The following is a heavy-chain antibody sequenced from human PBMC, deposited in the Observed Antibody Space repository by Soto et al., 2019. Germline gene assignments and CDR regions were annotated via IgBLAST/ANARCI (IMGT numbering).Heavy chain of an antibody. Sequence: SETLSLTCTVSGGSISSYYWSWIRQPPGKGLEWIGYIYYSGSTNYNPSLKSRVTISVDTSKNQFSLRLSSVTAADTAVYYCARLVIGDYDAFDIWGQGTMVTVSS. V-gene: IGHV4-59*08. D-gene: IGHD3-16*01. CDR1: GGSISSYY. CDR3: ARLVIGDYDAFDI. CDR2: IYYSGST. J-gene: IGHJ3*02.